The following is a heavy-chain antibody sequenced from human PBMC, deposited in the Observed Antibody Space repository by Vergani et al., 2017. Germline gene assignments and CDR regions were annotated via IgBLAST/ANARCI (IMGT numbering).Heavy chain of an antibody. CDR3: AKHFRGWGIDY. Sequence: QVQLVESGGGVFQRGGSLRLSCATSGFTLSNYDMQWIRQGPGKGLEFVAFIQFDGSNQYYADSVKGRFTLSRDFSKNTLYLQMNSLRNDDTATYYCAKHFRGWGIDYWGQGTQVIVSS. CDR2: IQFDGSNQ. V-gene: IGHV3-30*02. J-gene: IGHJ4*02. D-gene: IGHD3-16*01. CDR1: GFTLSNYD.